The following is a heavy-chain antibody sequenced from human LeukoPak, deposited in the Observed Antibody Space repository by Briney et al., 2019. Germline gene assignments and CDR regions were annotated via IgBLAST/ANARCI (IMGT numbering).Heavy chain of an antibody. D-gene: IGHD6-13*01. CDR1: GFTFSSYS. CDR2: ISSSSSTI. CDR3: ARDQSYSSSWYYYYYYMDV. V-gene: IGHV3-48*01. Sequence: GGSLRLSCAASGFTFSSYSMNWVRQAPGKGLEWVSYISSSSSTIYYADSVKGRFTISRDNAKNSLYLQMNSLRTEDTAVYYCARDQSYSSSWYYYYYYMDVWGKGTTVTISS. J-gene: IGHJ6*03.